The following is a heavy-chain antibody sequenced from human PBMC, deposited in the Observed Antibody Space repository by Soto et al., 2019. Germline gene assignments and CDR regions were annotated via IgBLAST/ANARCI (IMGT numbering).Heavy chain of an antibody. J-gene: IGHJ4*02. V-gene: IGHV4-31*03. CDR1: GGSISRGGYY. Sequence: PSETLSLTCTVSGGSISRGGYYWSWIRQHPGKGLEWIGYIYYSGSTYYNPSLKGRVTISVDTSKNQFSLKLSSVTAADTAVYYCARVFSSGSLFDYWGQGTLVTVSS. CDR3: ARVFSSGSLFDY. D-gene: IGHD3-10*01. CDR2: IYYSGST.